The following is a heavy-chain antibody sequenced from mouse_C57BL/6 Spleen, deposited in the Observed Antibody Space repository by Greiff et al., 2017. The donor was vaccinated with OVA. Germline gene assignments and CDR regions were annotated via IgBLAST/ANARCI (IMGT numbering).Heavy chain of an antibody. CDR2: IDPSDSYT. Sequence: QVQLQQPGAELVMPGASVKLSCKASGYTFTSYWMHWVKQRPGQGLEWIGEIDPSDSYTNYNQKFKGKSTLTVDKSSSTAYMQLSSLTSEDAEVYYCARSRGNWDGFAYWGQGTLVTVSA. D-gene: IGHD4-1*01. J-gene: IGHJ3*01. CDR3: ARSRGNWDGFAY. V-gene: IGHV1-69*01. CDR1: GYTFTSYW.